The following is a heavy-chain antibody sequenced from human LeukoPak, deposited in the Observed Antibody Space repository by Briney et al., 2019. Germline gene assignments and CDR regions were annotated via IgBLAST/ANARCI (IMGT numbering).Heavy chain of an antibody. CDR1: GFTVRSHG. D-gene: IGHD6-6*01. Sequence: GGSLRRSCAASGFTVRSHGMHWVRQAPGKGLEWVGVILYDGSDSYYTDSVKGRFTLSRDNSKNTLYLQMNSLRAEDTAVYFCARDRDSSSHYFDYWGQGALVTVSS. V-gene: IGHV3-33*05. CDR2: ILYDGSDS. J-gene: IGHJ4*02. CDR3: ARDRDSSSHYFDY.